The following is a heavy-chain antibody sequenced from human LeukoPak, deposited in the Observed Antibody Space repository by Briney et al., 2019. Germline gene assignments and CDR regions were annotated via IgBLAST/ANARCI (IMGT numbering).Heavy chain of an antibody. J-gene: IGHJ3*01. D-gene: IGHD3-22*01. Sequence: SETLSLTCAVSGYSISIGYYWGWIRQSPGKGLEWIATIFHSGSIYYNPSLKSLVTLSVDTSKNQFSLRLNSVTAADTALYYCARMGVSYYYDSSTYYPTAFDVWGQGTMVSVSS. CDR2: IFHSGSI. CDR3: ARMGVSYYYDSSTYYPTAFDV. V-gene: IGHV4-38-2*01. CDR1: GYSISIGYY.